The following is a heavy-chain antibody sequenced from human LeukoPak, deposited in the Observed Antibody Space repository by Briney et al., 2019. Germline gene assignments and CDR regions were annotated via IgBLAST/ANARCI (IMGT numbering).Heavy chain of an antibody. V-gene: IGHV3-30-3*01. D-gene: IGHD6-13*01. CDR1: GFTFSSYA. CDR2: ISYDGSNK. CDR3: ARDLSVGYSSSWFPLDY. Sequence: GRSLRLSCAASGFTFSSYAMHWVRQAPGKGLEWVAVISYDGSNKYYADSVKGRFTISRDNSKNTLYLQMNSLRAEDTAVYYCARDLSVGYSSSWFPLDYWGQGTLVTVSS. J-gene: IGHJ4*02.